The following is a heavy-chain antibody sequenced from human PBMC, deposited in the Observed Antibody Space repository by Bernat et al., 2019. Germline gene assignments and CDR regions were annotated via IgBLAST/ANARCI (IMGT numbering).Heavy chain of an antibody. J-gene: IGHJ4*02. Sequence: EVQLVESGGGLVKPGGSLRLSCAASGFTFSSYSMNWVRQAPGKGLEWVSSISSSSSYIYYADSVKGRFTISRDNAKNSLYLQMNSLRAEDTAVYYCARSIVGATVIDYWGQGTLVTVSS. CDR3: ARSIVGATVIDY. D-gene: IGHD1-26*01. CDR2: ISSSSSYI. CDR1: GFTFSSYS. V-gene: IGHV3-21*01.